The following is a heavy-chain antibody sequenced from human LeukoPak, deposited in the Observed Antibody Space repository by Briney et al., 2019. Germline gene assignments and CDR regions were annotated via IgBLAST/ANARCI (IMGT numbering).Heavy chain of an antibody. CDR1: AFTFSSYA. J-gene: IGHJ6*03. CDR3: AKGTDYSNYYYYYMDV. D-gene: IGHD4-11*01. V-gene: IGHV3-23*01. CDR2: ISGSGGST. Sequence: PGGSLRLSCAASAFTFSSYAMTWVRQAPGKGLEWVSTISGSGGSTYYADSVKGRFTISRDNSKNTLYLQMNSLRAEDTAVYYCAKGTDYSNYYYYYMDVWGKGTTVTVSS.